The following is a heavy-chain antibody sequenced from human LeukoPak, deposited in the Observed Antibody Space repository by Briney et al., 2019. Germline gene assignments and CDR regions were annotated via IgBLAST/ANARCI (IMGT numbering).Heavy chain of an antibody. D-gene: IGHD1-26*01. V-gene: IGHV1-2*02. CDR2: INPNSGGT. J-gene: IGHJ5*02. CDR1: GYTFTGYY. CDR3: ARGSGSYYDVNWFDP. Sequence: ASVKASCKASGYTFTGYYMHWVRQAPGQGLEWMGWINPNSGGTNYAQKFQGRVTMTRDTSISTAYMELSRLRSDDTAVYYCARGSGSYYDVNWFDPWGQGTLVTVSS.